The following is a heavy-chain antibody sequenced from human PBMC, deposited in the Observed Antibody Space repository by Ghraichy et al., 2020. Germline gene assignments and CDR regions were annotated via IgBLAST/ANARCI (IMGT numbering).Heavy chain of an antibody. J-gene: IGHJ5*01. CDR1: GFTFSRFA. D-gene: IGHD1-20*01. Sequence: SCAASGFTFSRFAMSWVRQAPGMGLEWVSAISASGGNSYYADSVKGRFTISRDNSKNTLFLQMSNLGAGDTAVYYCAKAPLTGAADSWGQGTLVTVSS. CDR2: ISASGGNS. V-gene: IGHV3-23*01. CDR3: AKAPLTGAADS.